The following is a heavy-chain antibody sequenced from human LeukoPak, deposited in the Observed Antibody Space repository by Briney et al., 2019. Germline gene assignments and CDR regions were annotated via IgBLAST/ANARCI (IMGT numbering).Heavy chain of an antibody. D-gene: IGHD6-13*01. CDR1: GFTFSSYA. J-gene: IGHJ4*02. CDR2: ISYDGSNK. Sequence: PGRSLRLSCAASGFTFSSYAMHWVRQAPGKGQEWVTVISYDGSNKYYADSVKGRFTISRDNSKNTLYLQMNSLRAEDTAVYHCARDEAAAGTVDYWGQGTLVTVSS. V-gene: IGHV3-30*04. CDR3: ARDEAAAGTVDY.